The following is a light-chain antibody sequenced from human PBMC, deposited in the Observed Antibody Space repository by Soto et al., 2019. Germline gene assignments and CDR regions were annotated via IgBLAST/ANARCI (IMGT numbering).Light chain of an antibody. CDR3: QQRSNWPPLYT. CDR1: QSVSSY. J-gene: IGKJ2*01. Sequence: EIVLTQSPATLSLSPGERATLSCRASQSVSSYLAWYQQNPGQAPRLLIYDASHRATGIPARFSGSGSGTDFTLTISSLEPEDFAVYYCQQRSNWPPLYTFGQGTKLEIK. CDR2: DAS. V-gene: IGKV3-11*01.